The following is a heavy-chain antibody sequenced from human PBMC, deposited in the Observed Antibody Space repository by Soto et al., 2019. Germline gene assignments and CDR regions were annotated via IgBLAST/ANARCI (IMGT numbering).Heavy chain of an antibody. D-gene: IGHD3-22*01. Sequence: SETLSLTCAVYGGSFSGYYWSWIRQPPGKGLEWIGEINHSGSTNYNPSLKSRVTISVDTSKNQFSLKLSPVTAADTAVYYCARYDYYDSSGAIDYWGQGTLVTVS. V-gene: IGHV4-34*01. CDR2: INHSGST. CDR3: ARYDYYDSSGAIDY. J-gene: IGHJ4*02. CDR1: GGSFSGYY.